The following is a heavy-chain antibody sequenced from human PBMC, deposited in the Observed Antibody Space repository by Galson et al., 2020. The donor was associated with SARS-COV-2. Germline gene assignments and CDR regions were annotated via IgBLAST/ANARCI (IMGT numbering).Heavy chain of an antibody. J-gene: IGHJ4*02. CDR1: GYSSSSYW. CDR3: ARGSNFWRGYPHYFDH. Sequence: GESLKISCKDSGYSSSSYWINWVRQMPGKGLEWMGRIDPSDSYTNYSPSFQGQVTLSVDKSIRTAYLQWGSLMASDTAMYYCARGSNFWRGYPHYFDHWGQGTLVTVSS. D-gene: IGHD3-3*01. CDR2: IDPSDSYT. V-gene: IGHV5-10-1*04.